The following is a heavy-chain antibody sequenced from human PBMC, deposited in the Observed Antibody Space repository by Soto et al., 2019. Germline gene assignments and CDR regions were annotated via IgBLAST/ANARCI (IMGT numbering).Heavy chain of an antibody. D-gene: IGHD1-1*01. V-gene: IGHV4-61*01. CDR3: ARVERGTATTVVDAFDI. J-gene: IGHJ3*02. CDR1: GGFVSSGSYY. Sequence: SETLSLTCTVYGGFVSSGSYYWSWIRQPPGKGLEWIGEMSHSGGTHFNPSLKSRVTISVDTSKNQFSLKMSSVTAADTALYYCARVERGTATTVVDAFDIWGQGTMVTVSS. CDR2: MSHSGGT.